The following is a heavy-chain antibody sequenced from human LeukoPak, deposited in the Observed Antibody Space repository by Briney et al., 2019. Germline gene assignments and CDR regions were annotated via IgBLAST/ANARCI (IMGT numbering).Heavy chain of an antibody. D-gene: IGHD1-26*01. CDR2: IRSKANSYAT. CDR1: GFTFSGSA. V-gene: IGHV3-73*01. Sequence: TGGSLRLSCAASGFTFSGSAMHWVRQASGKGLEWVGRIRSKANSYATAYAASVKGRFTISRDDSKNTAYLQMNSLKTEDTAVYYCTRRMWEDYYYYGMDVWGQGTTVTVSS. CDR3: TRRMWEDYYYYGMDV. J-gene: IGHJ6*02.